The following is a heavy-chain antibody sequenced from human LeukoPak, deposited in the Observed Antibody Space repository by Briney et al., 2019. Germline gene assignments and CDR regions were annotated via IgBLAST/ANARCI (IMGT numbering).Heavy chain of an antibody. V-gene: IGHV4-39*07. Sequence: KPSETLSLTCTVSGGSISSSSYYWGWIRQPPGKGLEWIGSIYYSGNTYYNASLKSRVTISVDTSKNQFSLKLSSVTAADTAVYYCARDPLYVKSFDYWGQGTLVTVSS. CDR3: ARDPLYVKSFDY. CDR2: IYYSGNT. CDR1: GGSISSSSYY. J-gene: IGHJ4*02. D-gene: IGHD3-10*02.